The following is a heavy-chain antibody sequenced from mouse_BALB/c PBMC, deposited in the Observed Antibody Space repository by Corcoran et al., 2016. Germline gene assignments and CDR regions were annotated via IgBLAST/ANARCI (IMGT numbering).Heavy chain of an antibody. Sequence: QVQLQQSGAELMKPGASVKISCKATGYTFSSYWIEWVKQRPGHGLEWIGEILPGSGSTNYNEKFKGKATFTADTSSNTAYMQLSSLTSEDSAVYYCARLGVYDYDDYAMDYRGQGTSVTVSS. CDR1: GYTFSSYW. CDR2: ILPGSGST. J-gene: IGHJ4*01. CDR3: ARLGVYDYDDYAMDY. V-gene: IGHV1-9*01. D-gene: IGHD2-4*01.